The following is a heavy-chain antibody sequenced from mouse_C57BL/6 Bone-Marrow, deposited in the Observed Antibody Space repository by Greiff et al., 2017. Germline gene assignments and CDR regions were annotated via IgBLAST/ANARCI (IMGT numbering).Heavy chain of an antibody. CDR1: GYTFTSYW. D-gene: IGHD1-1*01. V-gene: IGHV1-7*01. CDR3: AREKEDYYGSRCAMDY. Sequence: VQLQQSGAELAKPGASVKLSCKASGYTFTSYWMHWVKQRPGQGLEWIGYINPSSGYTKYNQKFKDKATLTADKSSSTAYMPLSSLTYEDSAVYYCAREKEDYYGSRCAMDYWGQGTSVTVSS. J-gene: IGHJ4*01. CDR2: INPSSGYT.